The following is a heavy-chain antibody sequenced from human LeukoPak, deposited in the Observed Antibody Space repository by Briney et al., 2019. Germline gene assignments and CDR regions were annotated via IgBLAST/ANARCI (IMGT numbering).Heavy chain of an antibody. J-gene: IGHJ4*02. CDR1: GGSISSGGYY. D-gene: IGHD2-21*02. CDR2: IYYSGST. Sequence: SETLSLTCTVSGGSISSGGYYWGWIRQPPGKGLEWIGSIYYSGSTYYNPSLKSRVTISVDTSKNQFSLKLSSVTAADTAVYYCARQDRATDPLDYWGQGTLVTVSS. CDR3: ARQDRATDPLDY. V-gene: IGHV4-39*01.